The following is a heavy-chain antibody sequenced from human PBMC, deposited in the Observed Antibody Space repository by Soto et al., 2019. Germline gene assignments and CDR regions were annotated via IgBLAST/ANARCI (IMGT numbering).Heavy chain of an antibody. CDR3: ARGFGAVAGNDAFDI. D-gene: IGHD6-19*01. CDR2: INAGNGNT. J-gene: IGHJ3*02. CDR1: GYTFTSYA. V-gene: IGHV1-3*01. Sequence: ASVKVSCKASGYTFTSYAMHWVRQAPGQRLEWMGWINAGNGNTKYSQKFQGRVTITRDTSASTAYMELSSLRSEDTAVYYCARGFGAVAGNDAFDIWGQGTMVTVSS.